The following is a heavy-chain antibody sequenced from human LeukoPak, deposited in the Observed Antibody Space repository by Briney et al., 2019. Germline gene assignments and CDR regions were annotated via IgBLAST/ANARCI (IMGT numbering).Heavy chain of an antibody. CDR2: IYYSGRT. V-gene: IGHV4-39*01. Sequence: SETLSLTCSVSGDSVSRSDAYWDWIRQPPGKGLEWIGTIYYSGRTYYSPSLKSRVTMSVDPSNNQFSLNLRSVTAADTALYYCARRRYYDGSGYLEWGQGTLLSVSS. CDR1: GDSVSRSDAY. D-gene: IGHD3-22*01. J-gene: IGHJ1*01. CDR3: ARRRYYDGSGYLE.